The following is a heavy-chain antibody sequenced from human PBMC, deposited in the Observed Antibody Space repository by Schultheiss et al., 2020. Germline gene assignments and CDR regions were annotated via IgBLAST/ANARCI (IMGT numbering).Heavy chain of an antibody. CDR1: GFTFSSYA. D-gene: IGHD6-19*01. J-gene: IGHJ6*02. CDR3: AKDPSSGWDYYYGMDV. V-gene: IGHV3-23*01. CDR2: ISGSGGST. Sequence: GGSLRLSCAASGFTFSSYAMSWVRQAPGKGLEWVSAISGSGGSTYYADSVKGRFTISRDNSKNTLYLQMNSLRAEDTAVYYCAKDPSSGWDYYYGMDVWGQGTTVTVSS.